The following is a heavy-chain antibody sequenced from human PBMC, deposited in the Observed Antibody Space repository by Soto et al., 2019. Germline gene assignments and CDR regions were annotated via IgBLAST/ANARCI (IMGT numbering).Heavy chain of an antibody. D-gene: IGHD3-3*01. CDR1: GGTFSSYA. CDR2: IIPIFGTA. Sequence: SVKVSCKASGGTFSSYAISWVRQAPGQGLEWMGGIIPIFGTANYAQKFQGRVTITADKSTSTAYMELSSLRSEDTAVYYCAGAIFGVVRYYYYGMDVWGQGTTVTVSS. CDR3: AGAIFGVVRYYYYGMDV. V-gene: IGHV1-69*06. J-gene: IGHJ6*02.